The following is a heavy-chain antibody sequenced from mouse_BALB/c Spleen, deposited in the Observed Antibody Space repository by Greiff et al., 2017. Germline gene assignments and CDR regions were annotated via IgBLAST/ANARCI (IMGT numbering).Heavy chain of an antibody. CDR2: INSNGGST. Sequence: EVQLVESGGGLVKLGGSLKLSCAASGFTFSSYYMSWVRQTPEKRLELVAAINSNGGSTYYPDTVKGRFTISRDNAKNTLYLQMSSLKSEDTALYYCARRGHYYAMDYWGQGTSVTVSS. V-gene: IGHV5-6-2*01. CDR1: GFTFSSYY. J-gene: IGHJ4*01. D-gene: IGHD3-3*01. CDR3: ARRGHYYAMDY.